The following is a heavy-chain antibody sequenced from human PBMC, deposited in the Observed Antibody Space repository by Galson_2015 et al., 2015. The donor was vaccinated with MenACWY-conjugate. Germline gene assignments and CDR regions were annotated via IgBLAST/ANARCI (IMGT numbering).Heavy chain of an antibody. CDR3: SRGYDWCSYFRA. D-gene: IGHD2-8*01. Sequence: LRLSCAVSGFRVPDNCLSWVRQAPGKGPEWIAMVDRVGATIYADSVRGRFTVSRDNFKNTVILQMNSLRAEDTAVYRCSRGYDWCSYFRAWGQGAQVTVSS. J-gene: IGHJ5*02. CDR2: VDRVGAT. V-gene: IGHV3-53*01. CDR1: GFRVPDNC.